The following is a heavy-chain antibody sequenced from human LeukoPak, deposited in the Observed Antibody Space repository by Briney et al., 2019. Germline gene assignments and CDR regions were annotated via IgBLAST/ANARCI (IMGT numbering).Heavy chain of an antibody. D-gene: IGHD5-18*01. J-gene: IGHJ4*02. CDR2: FDPEDGET. CDR1: GYTLTELS. Sequence: ASVKVSCKVSGYTLTELSMHWVRQAPGKGLEWMGGFDPEDGETIYAQKFQGRVTITADESTSTAYMELSSLRSEDTAVYYCARKGYSYAPFDYWGQGTLVTVSS. V-gene: IGHV1-24*01. CDR3: ARKGYSYAPFDY.